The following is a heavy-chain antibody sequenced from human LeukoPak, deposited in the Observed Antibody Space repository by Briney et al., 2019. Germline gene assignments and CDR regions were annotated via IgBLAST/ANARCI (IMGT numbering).Heavy chain of an antibody. CDR3: ARLSIAAAATAX. J-gene: IGHJ4*02. D-gene: IGHD6-13*01. CDR2: INAGNGDT. V-gene: IGHV1-3*01. CDR1: GYTFTSYA. Sequence: ASVKVSCKASGYTFTSYAMHWVRQAPGQRLEWMGWINAGNGDTKYSQKFQGRVTITRDTSASTAYMELSSLRSEDTAVYYCARLSIAAAATAXXGQGTLVTVSS.